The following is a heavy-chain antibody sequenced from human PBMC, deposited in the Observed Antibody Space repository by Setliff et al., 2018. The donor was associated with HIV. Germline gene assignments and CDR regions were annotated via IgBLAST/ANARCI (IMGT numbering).Heavy chain of an antibody. CDR1: GDSISSGIYY. CDR2: IYHSGST. J-gene: IGHJ6*03. CDR3: ARETGTYNYYYMDV. D-gene: IGHD1-1*01. V-gene: IGHV4-61*09. Sequence: SETLSLTCTVSGDSISSGIYYWSWIRQPAGKRLEWIGHIYHSGSTKNNPSLRSRVTMSVDTSKNQFSLKLSSVTAADTAVYYCARETGTYNYYYMDVWGKGTTVTVSS.